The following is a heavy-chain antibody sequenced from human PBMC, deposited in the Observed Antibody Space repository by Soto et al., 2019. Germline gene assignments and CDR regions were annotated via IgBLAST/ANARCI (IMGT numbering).Heavy chain of an antibody. CDR1: GGTFSSYA. CDR2: IIPIFGTA. Sequence: SVKVSCKASGGTFSSYAISWVRQAPGQGLEWMGGIIPIFGTANYAQKFQGRVTITADESTSTAYMELNSLRAEDTALYYCAKETIAAAGTSPFGYGMDVWGQGTTVTVSS. D-gene: IGHD6-13*01. CDR3: AKETIAAAGTSPFGYGMDV. V-gene: IGHV1-69*13. J-gene: IGHJ6*02.